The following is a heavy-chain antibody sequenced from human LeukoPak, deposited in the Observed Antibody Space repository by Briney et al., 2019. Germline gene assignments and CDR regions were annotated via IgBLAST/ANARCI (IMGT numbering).Heavy chain of an antibody. V-gene: IGHV3-23*01. D-gene: IGHD2-15*01. CDR1: GFTFSTYA. Sequence: GSLRLSCEASGFTFSTYAMSWVRQAPGKGLEWVSAISGSGGSTYYADSVKGRFTISRDNSKNTLYLQMNSLRAEDTAVYYCAKVQRDFVVVVAATRDYYYYGMDVWGQGTTVTVSS. CDR3: AKVQRDFVVVVAATRDYYYYGMDV. J-gene: IGHJ6*02. CDR2: ISGSGGST.